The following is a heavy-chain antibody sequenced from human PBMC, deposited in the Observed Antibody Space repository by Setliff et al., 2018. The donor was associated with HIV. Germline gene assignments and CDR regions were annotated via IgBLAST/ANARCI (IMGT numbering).Heavy chain of an antibody. Sequence: ASVKVSCKVSGYTHTELSIHWVRQAPGKGLEWMGGFDPEDGEVVYAQKFEGRVTMSEDTSTSTAYMELRSLRSDDTAVYYCARDTLSPTLNYIDVWGKGTTVTVSS. CDR2: FDPEDGEV. CDR3: ARDTLSPTLNYIDV. D-gene: IGHD3-10*01. V-gene: IGHV1-24*01. J-gene: IGHJ6*03. CDR1: GYTHTELS.